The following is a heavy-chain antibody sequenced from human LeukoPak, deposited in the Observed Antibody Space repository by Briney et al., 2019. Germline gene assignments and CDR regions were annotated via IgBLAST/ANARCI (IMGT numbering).Heavy chain of an antibody. CDR1: GFTVSSNY. Sequence: GGSLRLSCAASGFTVSSNYMSWVRQAPGKGLEWVSVIYSGGSTYYADSVKGRFTISRDNSKNTLYLQMNSLRAEDTAVYYCARDGSSGWSLGYFDYWGRGTLVTVSS. V-gene: IGHV3-53*01. J-gene: IGHJ4*02. D-gene: IGHD6-19*01. CDR3: ARDGSSGWSLGYFDY. CDR2: IYSGGST.